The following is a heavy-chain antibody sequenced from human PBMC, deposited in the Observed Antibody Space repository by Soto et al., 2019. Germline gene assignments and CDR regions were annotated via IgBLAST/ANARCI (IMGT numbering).Heavy chain of an antibody. J-gene: IGHJ4*02. Sequence: QVQLQESGPGLVKPSGTLSLTCAVSGGSISSSNWWSWVRQPPGKGLEWIGEIYHSVSTNYNPSLKIRLTISVDKSKNQFSLQLSSVTAADTAVYYCARASPAYQRLDYWGQVTLVTVSS. V-gene: IGHV4-4*02. CDR2: IYHSVST. CDR1: GGSISSSNW. CDR3: ARASPAYQRLDY. D-gene: IGHD2-2*01.